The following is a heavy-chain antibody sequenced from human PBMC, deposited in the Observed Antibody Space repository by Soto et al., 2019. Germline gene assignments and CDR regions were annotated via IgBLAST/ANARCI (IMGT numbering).Heavy chain of an antibody. CDR1: GGSISSGGYY. CDR2: IYYSGST. Sequence: QVQLQESGPGLVKPSQTLSLTCTVSGGSISSGGYYWSWIRQHPGKGLEWIGYIYYSGSTYYNPSLKRRVTISVDTSKNQFSLKLSSVTAADTAVYYCARDPQRTYPDDAFDIWGQGTMVTVSS. J-gene: IGHJ3*02. CDR3: ARDPQRTYPDDAFDI. V-gene: IGHV4-31*03. D-gene: IGHD1-1*01.